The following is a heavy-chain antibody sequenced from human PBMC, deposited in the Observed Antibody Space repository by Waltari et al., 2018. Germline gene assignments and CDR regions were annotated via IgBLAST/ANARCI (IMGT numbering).Heavy chain of an antibody. Sequence: EVQLVESGGGLVQPGGSLRLSCAASGFSLSDYGMNWVRQAPGKGLEGFSFISIGGPTIHYADSVKGRFTVSRDNTKNSLSLQMNSLRAEDTAVYYCARVWGVTTSDFWGQGTLVTVSS. D-gene: IGHD4-17*01. CDR2: ISIGGPTI. CDR3: ARVWGVTTSDF. J-gene: IGHJ4*02. V-gene: IGHV3-48*03. CDR1: GFSLSDYG.